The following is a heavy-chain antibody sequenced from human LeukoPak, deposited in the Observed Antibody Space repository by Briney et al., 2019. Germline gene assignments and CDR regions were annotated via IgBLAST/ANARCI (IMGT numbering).Heavy chain of an antibody. J-gene: IGHJ4*02. V-gene: IGHV1-2*02. D-gene: IGHD2-15*01. CDR3: ARGVVACPN. CDR2: INTKTGAT. CDR1: GYKFTDNW. Sequence: ASVKVSCKPFGYKFTDNWIHWVRQAPGQGLEWMGWINTKTGATNIAQKFQGRVTMTRDTSISTAYIEVSRQTSDDTAVYYCARGVVACPNWGQGTLVTVSS.